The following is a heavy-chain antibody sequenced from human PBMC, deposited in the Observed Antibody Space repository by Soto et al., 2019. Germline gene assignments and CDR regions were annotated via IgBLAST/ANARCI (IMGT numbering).Heavy chain of an antibody. CDR2: IKSDGSST. V-gene: IGHV3-74*01. Sequence: EVQLVESGGGLVQPGGSLRLSCEASGFTFNDYWMHWVRQVPGKGLVWVSRIKSDGSSTSYADSVKGRFTSSRDNAKNTIYLQMNSLSDDDSAGYYCARGGPYNDGPRGSRVADFWGQGTLVTVSS. J-gene: IGHJ4*02. CDR3: ARGGPYNDGPRGSRVADF. D-gene: IGHD3-22*01. CDR1: GFTFNDYW.